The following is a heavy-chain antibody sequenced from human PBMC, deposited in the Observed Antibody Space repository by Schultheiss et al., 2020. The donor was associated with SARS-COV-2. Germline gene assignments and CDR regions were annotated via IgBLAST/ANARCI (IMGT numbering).Heavy chain of an antibody. V-gene: IGHV3-64*04. CDR3: ARDQRRNYYGSGSYGYFDY. Sequence: GGSLRLSCSASGFTFSSYAMHWVRQAPGKGLEYVSAISSNGGSTYYADSVKGRFTISRDNSKNTLYLQMNSLRAEDTAVYYCARDQRRNYYGSGSYGYFDYWGQGTLVTVAS. CDR1: GFTFSSYA. D-gene: IGHD3-10*01. CDR2: ISSNGGST. J-gene: IGHJ4*02.